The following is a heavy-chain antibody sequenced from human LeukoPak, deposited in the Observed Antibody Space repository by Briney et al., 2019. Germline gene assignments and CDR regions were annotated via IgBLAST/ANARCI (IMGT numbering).Heavy chain of an antibody. J-gene: IGHJ4*02. CDR1: GGSLSSSNW. V-gene: IGHV4-4*02. Sequence: SGTLSLTCAVSGGSLSSSNWWSWVRQPPGKGLEWIGEIYHSGSTNYNPSLKSRVTISVDKSKNQFSLKLSSVTAADTAVYYCARQSRGPPPDFDYWGQGTLVTVSS. CDR3: ARQSRGPPPDFDY. CDR2: IYHSGST.